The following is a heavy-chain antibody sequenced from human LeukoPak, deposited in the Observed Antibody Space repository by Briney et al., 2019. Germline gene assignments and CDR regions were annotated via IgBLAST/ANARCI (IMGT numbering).Heavy chain of an antibody. Sequence: GGSLRLSCAASGFTFSNYEMNWVRQAPGEGLEWVSYISSSGSTIYYADSVKGRFTISRDNAKNSLYLQMNSLRAEDTSIYYCARDFYYGSGRFDYWGQGTLVTVSS. CDR2: ISSSGSTI. CDR3: ARDFYYGSGRFDY. CDR1: GFTFSNYE. D-gene: IGHD3-10*01. J-gene: IGHJ4*02. V-gene: IGHV3-48*03.